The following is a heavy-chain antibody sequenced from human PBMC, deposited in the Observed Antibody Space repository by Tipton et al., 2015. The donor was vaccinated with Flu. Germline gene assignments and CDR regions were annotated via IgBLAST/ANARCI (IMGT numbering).Heavy chain of an antibody. V-gene: IGHV1-46*01. D-gene: IGHD1-1*01. CDR1: GYTFTSYS. CDR3: ARDKGGGTYTFDV. Sequence: QVQLVQSGAEVKKPGASVKVSCKASGYTFTSYSMHWVRQAPGQGLEWMGIIYPAGAGISYAQKFQGRVIMTRDRSTGTVHMELSSLRSDDTAMYYCARDKGGGTYTFDVWGQGTMVTVSS. J-gene: IGHJ3*01. CDR2: IYPAGAGI.